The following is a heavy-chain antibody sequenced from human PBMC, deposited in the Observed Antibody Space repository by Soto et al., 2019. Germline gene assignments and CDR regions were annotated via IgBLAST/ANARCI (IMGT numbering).Heavy chain of an antibody. CDR2: INPNSGGT. CDR1: GYTFTGYY. Sequence: QVQLVQSGAEVKKPGASVKVSCKASGYTFTGYYMHWVRQAPGQGLEWMGWINPNSGGTNYEQKFQGRVTMTRDTSISTAYMELSRLRSDDTAVYYCASEIGVAGIAVAGTLGYWGQGTLVTVSS. V-gene: IGHV1-2*02. CDR3: ASEIGVAGIAVAGTLGY. D-gene: IGHD6-19*01. J-gene: IGHJ4*02.